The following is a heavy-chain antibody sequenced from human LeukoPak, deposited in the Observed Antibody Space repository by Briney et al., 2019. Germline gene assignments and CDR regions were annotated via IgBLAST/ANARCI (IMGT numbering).Heavy chain of an antibody. CDR1: GFTFSSNA. J-gene: IGHJ4*02. Sequence: GGTLRLSCAVSGFTFSSNAMHWVRQAPGTGLEYVSAISSNGGSTYYANSVKGRLTISRDNSKNTLYLQMGSLRAEDMAVYYCARYSSGYHYWGQGTLVTVSS. CDR2: ISSNGGST. CDR3: ARYSSGYHY. V-gene: IGHV3-64*01. D-gene: IGHD3-22*01.